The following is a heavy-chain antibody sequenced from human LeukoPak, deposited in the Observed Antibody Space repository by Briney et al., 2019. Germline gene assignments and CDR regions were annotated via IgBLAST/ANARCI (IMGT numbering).Heavy chain of an antibody. J-gene: IGHJ4*02. CDR1: GFNFDTYS. CDR2: ISGSSGST. D-gene: IGHD5-18*01. V-gene: IGHV3-23*01. Sequence: GGSLRLSCVTSGFNFDTYSMTWVRQAPGKGLEWVSAISGSSGSTYYADSVKGRFTISRDNSKNTLYLQMNSLRAEDTAVYYCAKVAGYSYVGVYYFDYWGQGTLVTVSS. CDR3: AKVAGYSYVGVYYFDY.